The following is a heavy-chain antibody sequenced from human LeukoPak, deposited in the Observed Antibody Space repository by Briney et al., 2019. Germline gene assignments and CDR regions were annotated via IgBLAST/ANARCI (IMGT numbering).Heavy chain of an antibody. J-gene: IGHJ4*02. Sequence: ASVKVSCKVSGYTLTELSMHWVRQAPGKGLEWMGGFDPEDGETIYAQKFQGRVTMTEDTSTDTAYMELSSLRSEDTAVCYCATKVGATPALVHWGQGTLVTVSS. V-gene: IGHV1-24*01. CDR2: FDPEDGET. CDR1: GYTLTELS. CDR3: ATKVGATPALVH. D-gene: IGHD1-26*01.